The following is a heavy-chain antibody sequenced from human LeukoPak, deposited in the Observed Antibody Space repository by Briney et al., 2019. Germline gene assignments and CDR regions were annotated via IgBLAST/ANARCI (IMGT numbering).Heavy chain of an antibody. CDR3: ARHAYCYYGMDV. J-gene: IGHJ6*02. V-gene: IGHV4-59*08. CDR1: GGSISSYY. Sequence: SETLSLTCTVSGGSISSYYWSWIRQPPGKGLEWIGYIYCSGSTNYNPSLKSRVTISVDTSKNQFSLKLSSVTAADTAVYYCARHAYCYYGMDVWGQGTTVTVSS. CDR2: IYCSGST.